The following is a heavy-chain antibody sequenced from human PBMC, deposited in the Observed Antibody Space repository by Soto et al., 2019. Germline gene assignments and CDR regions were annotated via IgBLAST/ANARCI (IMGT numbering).Heavy chain of an antibody. CDR1: GGSISSYY. D-gene: IGHD3-22*01. J-gene: IGHJ4*02. V-gene: IGHV4-59*01. CDR2: IYYSGST. Sequence: PSETLSLTCTVSGGSISSYYWSWIRQPPGKGLEWIGYIYYSGSTNYNPSLKSRVTISVDTSKNQFSLKLSSVTAADTAVYYCARESRGSSGYSFDYWGQGTLVTVSS. CDR3: ARESRGSSGYSFDY.